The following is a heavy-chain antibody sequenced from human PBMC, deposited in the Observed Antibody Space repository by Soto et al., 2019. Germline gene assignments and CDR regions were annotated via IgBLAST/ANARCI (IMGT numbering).Heavy chain of an antibody. J-gene: IGHJ4*02. V-gene: IGHV1-3*01. Sequence: QVQLVQSGAEVKKPGASVKVSCKASGYTFTSYAIRWVRQAPGQRLEWMGWINAGNGNTKYSQKFQDRVTITRDTSASTAYMELSSLRSEDTAVYYCARYLGGWPDYWGQGTLVTVSS. CDR2: INAGNGNT. CDR3: ARYLGGWPDY. CDR1: GYTFTSYA. D-gene: IGHD6-19*01.